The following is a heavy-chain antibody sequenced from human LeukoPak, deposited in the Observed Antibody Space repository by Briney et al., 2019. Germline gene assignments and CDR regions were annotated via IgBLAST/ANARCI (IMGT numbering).Heavy chain of an antibody. Sequence: GESLKISCKGSGYSFTSYWIGWVRQMPGKGLEWMGIIYPGDSATRYSPSFQGQVTISADKSISTAYLQWSSLKASDTAMYYCARSHITYGSGSYYSDWGQGTLVTVSS. CDR2: IYPGDSAT. CDR3: ARSHITYGSGSYYSD. D-gene: IGHD3-10*01. CDR1: GYSFTSYW. J-gene: IGHJ4*02. V-gene: IGHV5-51*01.